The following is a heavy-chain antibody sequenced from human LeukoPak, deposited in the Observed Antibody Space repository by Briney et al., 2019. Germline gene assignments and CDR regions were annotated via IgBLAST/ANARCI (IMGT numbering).Heavy chain of an antibody. J-gene: IGHJ6*02. V-gene: IGHV4-59*01. Sequence: SETLSLTCTVSGGSISSYYWSWIRQPPGKGLEWIRYIYYSGSTNYNPSLKSRVTISVDTSKNQFSLKLSSVTAADTAVYYCARGTYSGYDYGYYYYGMDVWGQGTTVTVSS. CDR3: ARGTYSGYDYGYYYYGMDV. D-gene: IGHD5-12*01. CDR2: IYYSGST. CDR1: GGSISSYY.